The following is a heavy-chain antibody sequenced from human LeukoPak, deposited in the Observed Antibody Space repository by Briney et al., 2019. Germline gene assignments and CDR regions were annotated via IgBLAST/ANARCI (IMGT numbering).Heavy chain of an antibody. CDR3: ARHLSYCWFDP. J-gene: IGHJ5*02. CDR2: IYYGGST. D-gene: IGHD1-26*01. CDR1: GGSISSGSYY. Sequence: SQTLSLTCTVSGGSISSGSYYWSWIRQPPGKGLEWMGYIYYGGSTNYNPSLKSRVTMSVDTSKNQFSLKLSSVTAADTAVYYCARHLSYCWFDPWGQGTLVTVSS. V-gene: IGHV4-61*01.